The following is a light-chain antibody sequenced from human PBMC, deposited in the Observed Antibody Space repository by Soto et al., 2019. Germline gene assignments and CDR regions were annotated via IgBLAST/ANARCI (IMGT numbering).Light chain of an antibody. Sequence: QSALTQPASVSGSPGQSITISCSGTSSDVGAYNYVCWYQQHPGKAPKLIIYDVTNRPSGVSDRFSASKSGNTASLSISGLQAEDEADYYCSSYTTINTVLFGGGTKLTVL. CDR2: DVT. CDR3: SSYTTINTVL. V-gene: IGLV2-14*01. J-gene: IGLJ2*01. CDR1: SSDVGAYNY.